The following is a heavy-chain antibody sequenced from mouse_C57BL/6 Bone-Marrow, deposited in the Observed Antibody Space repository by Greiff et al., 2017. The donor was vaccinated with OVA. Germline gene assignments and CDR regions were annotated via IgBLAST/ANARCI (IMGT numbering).Heavy chain of an antibody. V-gene: IGHV1-64*01. CDR2: IHPNSGST. J-gene: IGHJ2*01. CDR1: GYTFTSYW. D-gene: IGHD1-1*01. CDR3: ARGGGYGCFDV. Sequence: QVQLQQPGAELVKPGASVKLSCKASGYTFTSYWMHWVKQRPGQGLEWIGMIHPNSGSTNYTEKFKSKATLTVDKSSSTASMQLSSLTSADSAVYYCARGGGYGCFDVWGKGTTLTVSS.